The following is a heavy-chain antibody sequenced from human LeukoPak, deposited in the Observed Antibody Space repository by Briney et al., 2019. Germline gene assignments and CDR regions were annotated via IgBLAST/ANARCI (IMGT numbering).Heavy chain of an antibody. J-gene: IGHJ3*02. CDR2: ISSSSSYI. D-gene: IGHD6-19*01. Sequence: PGGSLRLSCAASGFTFSSYSMNWVRQAPGKGLEWVSSISSSSSYIYYADSVKGRFTISRDNAKNSLYLQMNSLRAEDTAVYYCARDPPIAVAASEVDAFDIWGQGTMVTVSS. CDR1: GFTFSSYS. CDR3: ARDPPIAVAASEVDAFDI. V-gene: IGHV3-21*01.